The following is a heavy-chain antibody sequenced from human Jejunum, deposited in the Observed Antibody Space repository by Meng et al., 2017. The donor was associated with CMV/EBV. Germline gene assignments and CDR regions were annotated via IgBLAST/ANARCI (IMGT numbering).Heavy chain of an antibody. Sequence: TTFYWNWLRPPPGKELEWIGNVYYTGSTNYGPSLQRRVTISLDTSKNQLSLKLNSLTSADTAVYFCARGRSCINGICYDDHNFFGPWGQGTLVTVSS. V-gene: IGHV4-59*01. CDR3: ARGRSCINGICYDDHNFFGP. CDR1: TTFY. J-gene: IGHJ5*02. D-gene: IGHD2-8*01. CDR2: VYYTGST.